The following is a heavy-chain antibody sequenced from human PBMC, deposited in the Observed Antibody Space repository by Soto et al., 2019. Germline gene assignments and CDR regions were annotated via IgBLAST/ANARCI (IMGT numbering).Heavy chain of an antibody. Sequence: GGSLRLSCAASGFTFDDYAMHWVRQAPGKGLEWVSLISGDGGSTYYADSVKGRFTISRDNSKNSLYLQMNSLRTEDTDLYYCAKDRLRGIPMVRGVIIDYWGQGTLVTVSS. J-gene: IGHJ4*02. V-gene: IGHV3-43*02. D-gene: IGHD3-10*01. CDR2: ISGDGGST. CDR3: AKDRLRGIPMVRGVIIDY. CDR1: GFTFDDYA.